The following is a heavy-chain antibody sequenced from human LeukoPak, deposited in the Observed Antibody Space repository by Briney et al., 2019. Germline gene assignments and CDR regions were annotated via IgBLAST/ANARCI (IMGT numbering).Heavy chain of an antibody. V-gene: IGHV3-53*01. CDR1: GFTVSSNY. CDR2: IYSGGST. D-gene: IGHD2-2*01. CDR3: ARLHCSSTSCYGGVGYYFDY. Sequence: GGSLRLSCAASGFTVSSNYMSWVRQAPGKGLEWVSVIYSGGSTYYADSEKGRFTISRDNSKNTLYLQMNSLRAEDTAVYYCARLHCSSTSCYGGVGYYFDYWGQGTLVTVSS. J-gene: IGHJ4*02.